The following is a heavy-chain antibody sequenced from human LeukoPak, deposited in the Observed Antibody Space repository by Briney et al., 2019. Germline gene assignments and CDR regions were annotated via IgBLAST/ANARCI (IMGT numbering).Heavy chain of an antibody. D-gene: IGHD6-19*01. Sequence: ASVKVSCTASGYAFTRYGISWVRQAPGQGLEWMGWISIQTGNRKYAQNFQGRVSMTTDTSTSTVYMELRSLRSDDTAVYYCARGGYSSGWYSLDYYYGMDVWGQGTTVTVSS. CDR3: ARGGYSSGWYSLDYYYGMDV. CDR1: GYAFTRYG. J-gene: IGHJ6*02. V-gene: IGHV1-18*01. CDR2: ISIQTGNR.